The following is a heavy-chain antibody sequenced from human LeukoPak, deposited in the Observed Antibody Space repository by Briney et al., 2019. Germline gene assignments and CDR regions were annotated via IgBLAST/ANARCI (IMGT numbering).Heavy chain of an antibody. CDR2: IYTSGST. Sequence: PSETLSLTCTVSGGSISSYYWSWIRQPAGKGLEWIGRIYTSGSTNYNPSLKSRVTISVDKSKNQFSLKLSSVTAADTAVYYCARSRYCSSTSCPSYRFDHWGQGTLVTVSS. CDR1: GGSISSYY. D-gene: IGHD2-2*01. J-gene: IGHJ4*02. V-gene: IGHV4-4*07. CDR3: ARSRYCSSTSCPSYRFDH.